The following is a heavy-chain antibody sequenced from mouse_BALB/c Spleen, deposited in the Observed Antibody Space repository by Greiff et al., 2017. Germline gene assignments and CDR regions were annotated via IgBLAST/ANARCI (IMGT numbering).Heavy chain of an antibody. CDR2: ISSGSSTI. D-gene: IGHD2-14*01. V-gene: IGHV5-17*02. J-gene: IGHJ2*01. Sequence: EVQLVESGGGLVQPGGSRKLSCAASGFTFSSFGMHWVRQAPEKGLEWVAYISSGSSTIYYADTVKGRFTISRDNPKNTLFLQMTSLRSEDTAMYYCARGDRYDAFDYWGQGTTLTVSS. CDR3: ARGDRYDAFDY. CDR1: GFTFSSFG.